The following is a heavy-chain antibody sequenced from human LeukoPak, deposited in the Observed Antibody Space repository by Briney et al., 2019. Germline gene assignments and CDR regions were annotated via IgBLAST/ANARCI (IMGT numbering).Heavy chain of an antibody. CDR2: INTGNGNT. J-gene: IGHJ4*02. Sequence: ASVEVSCKASGYTFTTYAIHWVRQAPGQRLEWIGWINTGNGNTKYSQKFQGRVTITRDTSASTAYMALSSLRFEDTAIYYCARVYRERSYFDYWGQGTLVTVSS. CDR3: ARVYRERSYFDY. CDR1: GYTFTTYA. V-gene: IGHV1-3*04. D-gene: IGHD4-11*01.